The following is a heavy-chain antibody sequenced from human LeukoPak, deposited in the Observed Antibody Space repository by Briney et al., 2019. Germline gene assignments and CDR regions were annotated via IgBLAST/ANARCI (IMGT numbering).Heavy chain of an antibody. CDR1: GGSFSGYY. CDR3: ARTKYYDFWSGYYYYMDV. J-gene: IGHJ6*03. CDR2: INHSGST. V-gene: IGHV4-34*01. Sequence: PSETLSLTCAVYGGSFSGYYWSWIRQPPGKGLEWIGEINHSGSTNYNPSLKSRVTISVDTSKNQFSLRLSSVTAAGTAVYYCARTKYYDFWSGYYYYMDVWGKGTTVTVSS. D-gene: IGHD3-3*01.